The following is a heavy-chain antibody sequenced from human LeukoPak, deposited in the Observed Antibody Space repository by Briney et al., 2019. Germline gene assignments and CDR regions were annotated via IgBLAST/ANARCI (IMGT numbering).Heavy chain of an antibody. CDR1: GGSFSGYY. Sequence: TSETLSLTCAVYGGSFSGYYWSWIRQPPGKGLEWIGEISHSGSTNYNPSLKSRVTISVDTSKNQFSLKLSSVTAADTAVYYCARGLLGPAAAGTGDAFDIWGQGTMVTVSS. V-gene: IGHV4-34*01. D-gene: IGHD6-13*01. CDR3: ARGLLGPAAAGTGDAFDI. J-gene: IGHJ3*02. CDR2: ISHSGST.